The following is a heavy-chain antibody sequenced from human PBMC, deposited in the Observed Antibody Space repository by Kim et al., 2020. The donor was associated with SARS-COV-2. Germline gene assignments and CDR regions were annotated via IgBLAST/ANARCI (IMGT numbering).Heavy chain of an antibody. J-gene: IGHJ4*02. V-gene: IGHV5-10-1*01. D-gene: IGHD1-26*01. Sequence: YSPSFQGHVTISADKSISTAYLQWSSLKASDTAMYYCARQIVGATGEGDYWGQGTLVTVSS. CDR3: ARQIVGATGEGDY.